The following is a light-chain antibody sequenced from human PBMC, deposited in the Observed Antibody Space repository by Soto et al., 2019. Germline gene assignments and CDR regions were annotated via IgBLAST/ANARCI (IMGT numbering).Light chain of an antibody. CDR3: QQYYSTPWT. CDR1: QSFLYSSNNKNY. CDR2: WAS. V-gene: IGKV4-1*01. Sequence: DIVMTQSPDSLAVSLGARATINCKSSQSFLYSSNNKNYLAWYQQKPGQPPKLLIYWASTRESGVPDRFSGSGSGTDFTLTISSLQAEDVAVYYCQQYYSTPWTFGQGTKVEIK. J-gene: IGKJ1*01.